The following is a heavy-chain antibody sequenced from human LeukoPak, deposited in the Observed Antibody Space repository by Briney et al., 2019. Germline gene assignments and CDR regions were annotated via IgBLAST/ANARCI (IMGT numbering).Heavy chain of an antibody. V-gene: IGHV4-4*07. J-gene: IGHJ4*02. CDR3: ARAGHYYDSSGYFDY. Sequence: SETLSLTCTVSGGSISSYYWSWIRQPAGKGLEWIGRIYTSGGTNYNPSLKSRVTMSVDTSKNQFSLKLSSVTAADTAVYYCARAGHYYDSSGYFDYWGQGTLVTVSS. CDR1: GGSISSYY. D-gene: IGHD3-22*01. CDR2: IYTSGGT.